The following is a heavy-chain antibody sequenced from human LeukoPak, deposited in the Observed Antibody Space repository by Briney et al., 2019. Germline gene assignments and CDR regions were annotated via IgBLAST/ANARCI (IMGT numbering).Heavy chain of an antibody. V-gene: IGHV1-69*05. CDR1: GGTFSSYA. CDR3: ARAYNTMIVVVWGAFDI. J-gene: IGHJ3*02. CDR2: IIPIFGTA. D-gene: IGHD3-22*01. Sequence: GASVKVSCKASGGTFSSYAISWVRQAPGQGLEWGGGIIPIFGTANYAQKFQGRVTITTDESTSTAYMELSSLRSEDTAVYYCARAYNTMIVVVWGAFDIWGQGTMVTVSS.